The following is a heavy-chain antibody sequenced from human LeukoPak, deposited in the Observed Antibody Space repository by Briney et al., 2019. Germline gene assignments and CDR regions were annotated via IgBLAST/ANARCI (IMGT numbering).Heavy chain of an antibody. CDR2: ITSTSDTI. CDR3: ASFPWDLRPT. J-gene: IGHJ4*02. Sequence: GGSLRLSCVTSGFPFSTYSMNWVRQAPGKGLEWLSYITSTSDTIYYADSVKGRFTISRDNAKNSLYLQMNSLRAKDTAVYYCASFPWDLRPTWGQGTLVSVAS. V-gene: IGHV3-48*01. D-gene: IGHD1-26*01. CDR1: GFPFSTYS.